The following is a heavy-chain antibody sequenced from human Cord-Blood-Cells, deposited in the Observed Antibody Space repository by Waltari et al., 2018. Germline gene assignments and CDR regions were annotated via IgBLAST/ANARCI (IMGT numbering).Heavy chain of an antibody. CDR1: GGSISSSSYY. V-gene: IGHV4-39*01. CDR3: ASEYSSSSNWFDP. J-gene: IGHJ5*02. Sequence: QLPLQESGPGLVKPSEPLSRTCTVSGGSISSSSYYWGWIRQPPGKWLEWIGSIYYSGSTYYNPSLKSRVTISVDTSKNQFSLKLSSVTAADTAVYYCASEYSSSSNWFDPWGQEPWSPSPQ. CDR2: IYYSGST. D-gene: IGHD6-6*01.